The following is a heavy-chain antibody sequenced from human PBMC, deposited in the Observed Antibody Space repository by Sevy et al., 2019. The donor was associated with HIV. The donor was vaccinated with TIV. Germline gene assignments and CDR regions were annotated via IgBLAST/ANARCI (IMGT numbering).Heavy chain of an antibody. J-gene: IGHJ4*02. CDR3: AKEGAAIGIPYFDY. CDR2: VRIRGGST. D-gene: IGHD6-13*01. CDR1: GFSFSGYA. Sequence: GGSLRLSCAASGFSFSGYAMSWVRQAPGKGLEWVSGVRIRGGSTFYADSVKGRFTISRDNFKNTLYLQMNSLRAEDTAIYYCAKEGAAIGIPYFDYWGQGTLVTVSS. V-gene: IGHV3-23*01.